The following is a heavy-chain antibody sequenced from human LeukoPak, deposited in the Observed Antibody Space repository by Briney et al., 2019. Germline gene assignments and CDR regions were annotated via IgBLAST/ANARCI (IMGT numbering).Heavy chain of an antibody. CDR2: ISRSSTTI. Sequence: GGSLRLSCEASGFNFNTYSMNWVRQAPGKGLEWVSYISRSSTTIYYADSVKGRFTISRDNAKNSLYLQMNSLRAEDTAVYYCATSGYSSSWYFGWGQGTLVTVSS. V-gene: IGHV3-48*01. D-gene: IGHD6-13*01. J-gene: IGHJ4*02. CDR3: ATSGYSSSWYFG. CDR1: GFNFNTYS.